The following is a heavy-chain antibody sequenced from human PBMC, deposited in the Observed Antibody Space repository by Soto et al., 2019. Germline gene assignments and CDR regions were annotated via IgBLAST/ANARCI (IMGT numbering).Heavy chain of an antibody. J-gene: IGHJ6*02. D-gene: IGHD3-10*01. CDR3: AGQPPAGSYYDRGPHSYYYAMQV. CDR1: GGSISSGGYS. V-gene: IGHV4-30-2*01. Sequence: SETLSLTCAVSGGSISSGGYSWSWIRQPPGKGLEWIGYMYHSGSTYYNPSLKSRVTISIDRSKNQFSLKLSSVTAADTAVYYCAGQPPAGSYYDRGPHSYYYAMQVSGQATTVSV. CDR2: MYHSGST.